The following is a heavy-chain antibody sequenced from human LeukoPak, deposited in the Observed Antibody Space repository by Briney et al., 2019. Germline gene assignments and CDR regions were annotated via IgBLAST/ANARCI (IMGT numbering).Heavy chain of an antibody. CDR3: ARGTTVVTSYAFDI. Sequence: PSETLSLTCTVSGGSISSYYWSWIRQPAGKGLEWIGRIYTSGSTNYNPSLKSRVTISVDTSKNQFSLKLSSVTAADTAVYYCARGTTVVTSYAFDIWGQGTMVTVSS. V-gene: IGHV4-4*07. J-gene: IGHJ3*02. D-gene: IGHD4-23*01. CDR2: IYTSGST. CDR1: GGSISSYY.